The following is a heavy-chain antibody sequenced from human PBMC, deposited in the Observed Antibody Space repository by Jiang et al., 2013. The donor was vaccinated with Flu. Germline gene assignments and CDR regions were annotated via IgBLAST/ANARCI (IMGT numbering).Heavy chain of an antibody. CDR2: IYPGGSKS. CDR3: ARAAKARRTGIYYNVFDS. Sequence: QLVESGAEVKKPGESLKISCKASGDRFTNYCIGWVRQMPGKGLEWMGLIYPGGSKSRYSPSFQGQVTISADKSIATAYLQWSSLKASDTAMYFCARAAKARRTGIYYNVFDSWGQGTLVTVSS. CDR1: GDRFTNYC. V-gene: IGHV5-51*03. J-gene: IGHJ4*02. D-gene: IGHD3-10*01.